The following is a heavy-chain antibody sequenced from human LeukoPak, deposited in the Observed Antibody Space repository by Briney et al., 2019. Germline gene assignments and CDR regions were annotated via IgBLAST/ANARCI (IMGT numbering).Heavy chain of an antibody. J-gene: IGHJ3*02. CDR3: ARDDYGDYLFAFDI. CDR1: GGTFSSYA. D-gene: IGHD4-17*01. V-gene: IGHV1-69*04. CDR2: IIPILGIA. Sequence: GSSVKVSFKASGGTFSSYAISWVRQAPGQGLEWMGRIIPILGIANYAQKFQGRVTITADKSTSTAYMELSSLRSEDTAVYYCARDDYGDYLFAFDIWGQGTMVTVSS.